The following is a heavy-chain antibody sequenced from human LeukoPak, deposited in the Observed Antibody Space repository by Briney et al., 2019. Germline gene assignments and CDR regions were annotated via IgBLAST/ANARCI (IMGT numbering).Heavy chain of an antibody. CDR2: IKQDGSEK. Sequence: GGSLRLSCAASGFTFSSYSMNWVRQAPGKGLEWVANIKQDGSEKYYVDSVKGRFTISRDNAKNSLYLQMNSLRAEDTAVYYCARDDGDGLFDYWGQGTLVTVSS. CDR3: ARDDGDGLFDY. CDR1: GFTFSSYS. V-gene: IGHV3-7*01. J-gene: IGHJ4*02. D-gene: IGHD4-17*01.